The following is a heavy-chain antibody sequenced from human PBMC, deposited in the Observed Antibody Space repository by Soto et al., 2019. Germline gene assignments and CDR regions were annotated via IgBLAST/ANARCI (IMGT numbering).Heavy chain of an antibody. J-gene: IGHJ6*02. Sequence: RWSLRLSCAASGSTFSSYSMNWFRQAPGKGLEWVSSISSSSSYIYYADSVKGRFTISRDNAKNSLYLQMNSLRAEDTAVYYCARETQGYGMDVWGQGTTVTVSS. CDR1: GSTFSSYS. V-gene: IGHV3-21*01. CDR3: ARETQGYGMDV. CDR2: ISSSSSYI.